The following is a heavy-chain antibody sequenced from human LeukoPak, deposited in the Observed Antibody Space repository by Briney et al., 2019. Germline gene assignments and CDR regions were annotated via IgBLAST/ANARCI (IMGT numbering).Heavy chain of an antibody. CDR2: IIPIFGTA. CDR1: GGTFSSYA. J-gene: IGHJ6*03. CDR3: ARDTAMVTGYYYYYMDV. D-gene: IGHD5-18*01. Sequence: ASVKVSCKASGGTFSSYAISWVRQAPGQGLEWMGGIIPIFGTANYAQKFQGRVTITADESTSTAYMELSSLRSEDTAVYYCARDTAMVTGYYYYYMDVWGKGTTVTVSS. V-gene: IGHV1-69*01.